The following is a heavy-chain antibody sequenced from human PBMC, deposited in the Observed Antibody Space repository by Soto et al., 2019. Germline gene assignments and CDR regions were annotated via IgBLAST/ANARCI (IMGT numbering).Heavy chain of an antibody. CDR1: GGSFSGYY. CDR3: ARGLLLGY. D-gene: IGHD2-15*01. V-gene: IGHV4-34*01. CDR2: INHSGST. J-gene: IGHJ4*02. Sequence: PSETLSLTCAVYGGSFSGYYWSWIRQPPGKGLEWIGEINHSGSTNYNPSLKSRVTISVDTSKNRFSLKLSSVTAADTAVYYCARGLLLGYWGQGTLVTVSS.